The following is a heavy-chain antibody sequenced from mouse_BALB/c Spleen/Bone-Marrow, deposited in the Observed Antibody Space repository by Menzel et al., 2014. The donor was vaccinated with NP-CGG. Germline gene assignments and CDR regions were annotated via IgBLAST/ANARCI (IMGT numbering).Heavy chain of an antibody. CDR1: GYTFTSYY. J-gene: IGHJ3*01. V-gene: IGHV1S81*02. CDR3: TRSNGNWFAY. Sequence: VQLQQSGAELVKPGASVKLSCKASGYTFTSYYMYRVKQRPGQGLEWIGEISPSNGGTNFNEKFKNKATLTVDKSSSTAYMQLSSLIFEDSAVYYCTRSNGNWFAYWGQGTLVTVSA. D-gene: IGHD2-1*01. CDR2: ISPSNGGT.